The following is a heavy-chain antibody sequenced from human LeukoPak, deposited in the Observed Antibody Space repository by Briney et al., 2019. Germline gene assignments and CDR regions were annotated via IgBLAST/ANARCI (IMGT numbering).Heavy chain of an antibody. J-gene: IGHJ4*02. CDR2: INPDTGDK. Sequence: ASVKVSCKASGYTFTNYHINWVRQASGQGLEWMTWINPDTGDKGYARKFQDRVTITTDTSISTAYMELSSLSSENTAVYFCARTTSMTASGYDYWGQGTLVTVSS. D-gene: IGHD2-21*02. CDR3: ARTTSMTASGYDY. V-gene: IGHV1-8*03. CDR1: GYTFTNYH.